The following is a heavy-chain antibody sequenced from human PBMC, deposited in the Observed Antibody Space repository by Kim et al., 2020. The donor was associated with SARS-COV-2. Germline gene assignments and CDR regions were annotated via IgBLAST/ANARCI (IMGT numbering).Heavy chain of an antibody. CDR2: ISAYNGNT. CDR3: ARDLRYSSLTNWFDP. Sequence: ASVKVSCKASGYIFTSYGISWVRQAPGQGLEWMGWISAYNGNTNYAQKFQGRVTMTTDTSTSTAYMELRSLRSDDTAVYYCARDLRYSSLTNWFDPRGQETLDTVSS. CDR1: GYIFTSYG. D-gene: IGHD3-9*01. J-gene: IGHJ5*02. V-gene: IGHV1-18*01.